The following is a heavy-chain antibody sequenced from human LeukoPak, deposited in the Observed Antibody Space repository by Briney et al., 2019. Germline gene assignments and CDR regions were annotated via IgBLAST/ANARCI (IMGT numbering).Heavy chain of an antibody. D-gene: IGHD3-3*01. CDR1: GGSISSYY. V-gene: IGHV4-4*07. CDR2: IYTSGST. CDR3: ARLLITIFGVVRYFDY. J-gene: IGHJ4*02. Sequence: SETLSLTCTVSGGSISSYYWSWIRQPAGKGLEWIGRIYTSGSTNYNPSLKSRVTMSVDTSKNQFSLKLSSVTAADTAVYYCARLLITIFGVVRYFDYWGQGTLVTVSS.